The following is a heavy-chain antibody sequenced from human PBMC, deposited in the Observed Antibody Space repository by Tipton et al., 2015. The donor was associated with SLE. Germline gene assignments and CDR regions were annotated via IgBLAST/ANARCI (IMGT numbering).Heavy chain of an antibody. CDR1: GGSISTNDY. CDR3: ARDSYYGMDV. V-gene: IGHV4-38-2*02. Sequence: TLSLTCTVSGGSISTNDYWAWIRQPPGKGLEWIGTIYYSGSAYYSPSLKSRVTISVDTSKNQFSVKLSSVTAADTAVYYCARDSYYGMDVWGQGTTVTVSS. CDR2: IYYSGSA. J-gene: IGHJ6*02.